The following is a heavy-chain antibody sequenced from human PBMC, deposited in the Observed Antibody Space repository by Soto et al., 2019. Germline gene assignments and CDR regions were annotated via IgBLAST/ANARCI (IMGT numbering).Heavy chain of an antibody. V-gene: IGHV4-4*07. CDR3: AREGPVVPAARFLPPSGYYYYGMDV. CDR2: IYTSGST. J-gene: IGHJ6*02. CDR1: GGSISSYY. D-gene: IGHD2-2*01. Sequence: PSETLSLTCTVSGGSISSYYWSWIRPPAGKRLEWIGRIYTSGSTNYHPSLKSRVTMSVDTSKNQFSLKLSSVTPADTAVYYCAREGPVVPAARFLPPSGYYYYGMDVGGQGTTGTVS.